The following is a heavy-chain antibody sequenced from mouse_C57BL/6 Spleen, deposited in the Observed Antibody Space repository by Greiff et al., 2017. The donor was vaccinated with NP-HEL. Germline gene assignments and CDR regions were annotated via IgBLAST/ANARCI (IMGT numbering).Heavy chain of an antibody. CDR2: IWSGGST. CDR3: AKTDGSSYDAMDY. Sequence: VQLVESGPGLVQPSQSLSITCTVSGFSLTSYGVHWVRQPPGKGLEWLGVIWSGGSTDYNAAFISRLSISKDNSKSQVFFKMNSLQADDTAIYYCAKTDGSSYDAMDYWGQGTSVTVSS. D-gene: IGHD1-1*01. V-gene: IGHV2-4*01. CDR1: GFSLTSYG. J-gene: IGHJ4*01.